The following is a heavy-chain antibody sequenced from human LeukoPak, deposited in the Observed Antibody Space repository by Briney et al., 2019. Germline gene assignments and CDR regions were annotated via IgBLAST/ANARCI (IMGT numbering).Heavy chain of an antibody. Sequence: GGSLRLSCAASGFTFSNYGVHWVRQAPGKGLEWVAVISYDGSNKYYEDSVKGRFTISRDNSKNTLYLQMNSLRAEDTAVYYCVKDQYSSGYYDFDYWGQGTLVTVSS. J-gene: IGHJ4*02. CDR1: GFTFSNYG. CDR3: VKDQYSSGYYDFDY. D-gene: IGHD6-19*01. V-gene: IGHV3-30*18. CDR2: ISYDGSNK.